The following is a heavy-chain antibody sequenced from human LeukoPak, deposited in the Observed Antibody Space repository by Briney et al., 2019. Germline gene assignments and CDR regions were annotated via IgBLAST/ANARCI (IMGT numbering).Heavy chain of an antibody. CDR3: ATHYYGSGHGLLGDAFDI. CDR1: GYSLTNYW. V-gene: IGHV5-51*01. Sequence: PGESLKISCKDSGYSLTNYWIGWVRQMPGKGLEWMGIIYPGDSDTRYSPSFQGQVTISADKSISIAYLQWSSLKASDTAMYYCATHYYGSGHGLLGDAFDIWGQGTMVTVSS. D-gene: IGHD3-10*01. CDR2: IYPGDSDT. J-gene: IGHJ3*02.